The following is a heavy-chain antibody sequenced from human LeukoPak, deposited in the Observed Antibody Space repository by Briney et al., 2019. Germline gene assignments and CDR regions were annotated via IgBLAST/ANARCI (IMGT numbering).Heavy chain of an antibody. CDR3: ARGGSGTVGATTFDY. V-gene: IGHV4-34*01. D-gene: IGHD1-26*01. CDR2: INHSGST. Sequence: PSETLSLTCAVYGGSFSGYYWSWIRQPPGKGLEWIGEINHSGSTNYNPSLKSRGTISVDTSKNQFSLKLSSVTAADTAVYYCARGGSGTVGATTFDYWGQGTLVTVSS. J-gene: IGHJ4*02. CDR1: GGSFSGYY.